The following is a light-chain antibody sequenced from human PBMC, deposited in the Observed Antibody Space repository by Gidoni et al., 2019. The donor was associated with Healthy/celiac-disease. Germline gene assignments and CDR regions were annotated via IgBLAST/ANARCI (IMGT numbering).Light chain of an antibody. Sequence: QSVLTQPPSVSGAPGPRVTISCTGSSSNIGAGYDVHWYQQRPGTAPKLLIYGNSNRPSGVPDRFSGSKSGTSASLAITGLQAEDEADYYCQSYDSSLSGVVFGGGTKLTV. CDR3: QSYDSSLSGVV. CDR2: GNS. CDR1: SSNIGAGYD. J-gene: IGLJ2*01. V-gene: IGLV1-40*01.